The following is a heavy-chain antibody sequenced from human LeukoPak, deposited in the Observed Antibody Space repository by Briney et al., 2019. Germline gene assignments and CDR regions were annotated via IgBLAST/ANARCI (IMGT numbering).Heavy chain of an antibody. Sequence: GGSLRLSCAASGFTFSSYNMNWVRQAPGKGLEWVSAISGSGGSTYYADSVKGRFTISRDNSKNTLYLQMNSLRAEDTAVYYCAKRGGMYPTYYFDYWGQGTLVTVSS. J-gene: IGHJ4*02. CDR3: AKRGGMYPTYYFDY. CDR2: ISGSGGST. V-gene: IGHV3-23*01. D-gene: IGHD3-16*01. CDR1: GFTFSSYN.